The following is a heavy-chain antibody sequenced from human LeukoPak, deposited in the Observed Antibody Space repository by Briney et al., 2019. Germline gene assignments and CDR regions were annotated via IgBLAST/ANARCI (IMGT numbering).Heavy chain of an antibody. CDR3: AAPNYGDNPP. D-gene: IGHD4-23*01. CDR1: GFTFSNAW. J-gene: IGHJ5*02. V-gene: IGHV3-15*01. CDR2: IRSQTAGGAT. Sequence: GGSLRLSCAASGFTFSNAWMSWVRQAPGKGLEWVGRIRSQTAGGATDYAAPVKGRFTISRDDSTNTLYPQMNSLKIEDTAVYYCAAPNYGDNPPWGQGTLVTVSS.